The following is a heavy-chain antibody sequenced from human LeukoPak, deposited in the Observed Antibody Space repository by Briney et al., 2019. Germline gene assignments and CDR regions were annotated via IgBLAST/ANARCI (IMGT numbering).Heavy chain of an antibody. CDR1: GFTFSSYE. D-gene: IGHD3-10*01. V-gene: IGHV3-48*03. CDR3: ASGEFVFDC. CDR2: ISSSGNTI. J-gene: IGHJ4*02. Sequence: GGSLRLSCAASGFTFSSYEMNWVRQAPGKGLEWVSYISSSGNTIYYADSVKGRFTISRDNAKNSLYLQMNSLRAEDTAVYYCASGEFVFDCWGQGTLVTVSS.